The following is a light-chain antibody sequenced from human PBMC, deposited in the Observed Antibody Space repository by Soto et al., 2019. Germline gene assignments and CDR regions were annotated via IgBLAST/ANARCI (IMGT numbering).Light chain of an antibody. J-gene: IGKJ2*01. V-gene: IGKV3-15*01. CDR1: QSVSSN. CDR3: QQYNNWPRT. CDR2: GAS. Sequence: EIVMTQSPATLSVSPGERATVSCRASQSVSSNLAWYQQKPGQAPRLLIYGASTKATGIPARFSGSGSRTEFKLTIGSLQSEDFPVYYCQQYNNWPRTFGQGKKLEIK.